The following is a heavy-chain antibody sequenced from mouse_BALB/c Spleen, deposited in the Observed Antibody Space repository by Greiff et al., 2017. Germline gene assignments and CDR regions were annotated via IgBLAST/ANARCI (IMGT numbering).Heavy chain of an antibody. CDR3: ARIEDYVTSFAY. V-gene: IGHV8-8*01. Sequence: QVTLKECGPGILQPSQTLSLTCSFSGFSLSTSGMSVGWIRQPSGKGLEWLAHIWWNDDKYYNPALKSRLTISKDTSNNQVFLKIASVVTADTATYYCARIEDYVTSFAYWGQGTLVTVSA. D-gene: IGHD2-4*01. CDR1: GFSLSTSGMS. J-gene: IGHJ3*01. CDR2: IWWNDDK.